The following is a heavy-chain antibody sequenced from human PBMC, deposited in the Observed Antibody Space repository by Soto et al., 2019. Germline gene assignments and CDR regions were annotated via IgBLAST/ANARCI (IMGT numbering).Heavy chain of an antibody. Sequence: GGSLRLSCAASGFTFSSYSMNWVRQAPGKGLEWVSSISSSSSYIYYADSVKGRFTISRDNAKNSLYLQMNSLRAEDTAVYYCAREIVVVPAAIRSYYYMDVWGKGTTVTVSS. J-gene: IGHJ6*03. D-gene: IGHD2-2*01. CDR1: GFTFSSYS. CDR3: AREIVVVPAAIRSYYYMDV. CDR2: ISSSSSYI. V-gene: IGHV3-21*01.